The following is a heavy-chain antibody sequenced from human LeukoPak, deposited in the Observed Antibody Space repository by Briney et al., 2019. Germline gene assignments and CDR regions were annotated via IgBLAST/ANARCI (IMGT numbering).Heavy chain of an antibody. Sequence: PGGSLRLSCAASGFTFSSYEMNWVRQGPGKGLEWVSYINSSESTIYYADSVKGRFTISRDNAKNSLYLQMNSLRAEDTAVYYCARFSHDYSEDYYFDYWGQGTLVTVSS. CDR3: ARFSHDYSEDYYFDY. J-gene: IGHJ4*02. D-gene: IGHD4-11*01. V-gene: IGHV3-48*03. CDR1: GFTFSSYE. CDR2: INSSESTI.